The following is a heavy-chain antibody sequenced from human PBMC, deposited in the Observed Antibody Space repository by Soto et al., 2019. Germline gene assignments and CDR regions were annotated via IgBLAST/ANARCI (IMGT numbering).Heavy chain of an antibody. V-gene: IGHV4-59*01. J-gene: IGHJ4*02. CDR2: IYYSGST. CDR3: ARVRYDILPGYYHGFDY. CDR1: GRSISSYY. Sequence: PSETLSLTCTVSGRSISSYYSSWIRQPPGKGLQWIGYIYYSGSTNYNPSLKSRVTISVDTSKNQFSLKLSSVTAADTAVYYCARVRYDILPGYYHGFDYWGQGTLVTVSS. D-gene: IGHD3-9*01.